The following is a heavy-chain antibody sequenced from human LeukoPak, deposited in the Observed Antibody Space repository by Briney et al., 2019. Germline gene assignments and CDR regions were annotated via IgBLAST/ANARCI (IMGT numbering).Heavy chain of an antibody. Sequence: PGGSLRLSCVASGCPFKGYWMTWVRQSPGKGLDWVANIKPDGSETNYLDSVKGRFTISRDNARDSLFLEMNNLRVDDTAVYYCARDGGELWPLDEWGQGILVAVSS. CDR1: GCPFKGYW. V-gene: IGHV3-7*01. CDR3: ARDGGELWPLDE. J-gene: IGHJ4*02. D-gene: IGHD3-10*01. CDR2: IKPDGSET.